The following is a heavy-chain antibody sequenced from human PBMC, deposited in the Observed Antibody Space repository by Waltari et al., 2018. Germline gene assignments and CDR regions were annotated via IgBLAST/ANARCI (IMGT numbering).Heavy chain of an antibody. Sequence: QVQLQQWGAGLLKPSETLSLTCAVYGGSLSGYYWSWIRQPPGKGLEWIGEINHSGSTNYNPSLKSRVTISVDKSKNQFSLKLSSVTAADTAVYYCARARMVRGVPTAGYWGQGTLVTVSS. D-gene: IGHD3-10*01. J-gene: IGHJ4*02. CDR3: ARARMVRGVPTAGY. CDR2: INHSGST. V-gene: IGHV4-34*02. CDR1: GGSLSGYY.